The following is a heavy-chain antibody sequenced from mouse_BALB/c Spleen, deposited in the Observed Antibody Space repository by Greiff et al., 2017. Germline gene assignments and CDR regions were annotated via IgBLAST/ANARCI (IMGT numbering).Heavy chain of an antibody. J-gene: IGHJ2*01. CDR1: GFTFSSYG. CDR2: ISSGGSYT. D-gene: IGHD2-1*01. Sequence: DVKLVESGGDLVKPGGSLKLSCAASGFTFSSYGMSWVRQTPDKRLEWVATISSGGSYTYYPDSVKGRFTISRDNAKNTLYLQMSSLKSEDTAMYYCARHEDGNYDFDYWGQGTTLTVSS. CDR3: ARHEDGNYDFDY. V-gene: IGHV5-6*02.